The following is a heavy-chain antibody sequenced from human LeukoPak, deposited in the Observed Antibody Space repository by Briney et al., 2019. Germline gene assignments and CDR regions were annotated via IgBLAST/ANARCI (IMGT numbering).Heavy chain of an antibody. CDR1: GGTFTSYA. D-gene: IGHD4-23*01. V-gene: IGHV1-69*13. CDR2: IIPIFGTA. J-gene: IGHJ4*02. CDR3: ARGWLAETTVVTPYNY. Sequence: ASVKVSCKASGGTFTSYAISWVRQAPGQGLEWMGGIIPIFGTANYAQKFQGRVTITAVESMSTAYMELSSLRSEDTAVYYCARGWLAETTVVTPYNYWGQGTLVTVSS.